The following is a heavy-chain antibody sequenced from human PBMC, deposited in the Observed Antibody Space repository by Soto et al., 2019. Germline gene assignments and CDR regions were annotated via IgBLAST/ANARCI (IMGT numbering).Heavy chain of an antibody. V-gene: IGHV3-23*01. CDR1: GFTFSSYA. J-gene: IGHJ4*02. CDR2: ISGSGGST. D-gene: IGHD4-17*01. Sequence: EVQLLESGGGLVQPGGSLRLSCAASGFTFSSYAMSWVRQAPGKGLEWVSAISGSGGSTYYADSVKGRFTSSRDNSKNALYLQRNSLRAEDTAVYYCAKYNGDYGFADYWGQGTLVTVAS. CDR3: AKYNGDYGFADY.